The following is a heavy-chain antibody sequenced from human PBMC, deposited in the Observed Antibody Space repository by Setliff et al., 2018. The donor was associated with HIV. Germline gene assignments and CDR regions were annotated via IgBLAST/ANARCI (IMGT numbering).Heavy chain of an antibody. D-gene: IGHD6-13*01. J-gene: IGHJ4*02. Sequence: GASVKVSCKASGYTFTGYYIHWVRQAPGQGLEWMGGIIPIFGTANYAQKFQGRVTITADESTSTAYMELSSLRSEDTAVYYCASAVGSSSWLRALDYWGQGTLVTVSS. V-gene: IGHV1-69*13. CDR2: IIPIFGTA. CDR3: ASAVGSSSWLRALDY. CDR1: GYTFTGYY.